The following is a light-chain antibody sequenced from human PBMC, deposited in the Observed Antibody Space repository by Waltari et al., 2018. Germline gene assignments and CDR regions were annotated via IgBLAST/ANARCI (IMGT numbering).Light chain of an antibody. Sequence: QSALTQPASVSGSPGQSITISCTGTSSDVGVYNYVSWYQQHPGKSPKRMIYDVSKRPSGVSNRFAGSKSGNTASLTISGLQAEDEADYYCSSYTSSSTLVFGGGTKLTVL. V-gene: IGLV2-14*01. CDR1: SSDVGVYNY. CDR3: SSYTSSSTLV. CDR2: DVS. J-gene: IGLJ2*01.